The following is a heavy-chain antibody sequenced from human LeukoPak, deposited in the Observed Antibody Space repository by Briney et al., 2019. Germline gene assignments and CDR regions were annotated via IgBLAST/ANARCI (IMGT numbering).Heavy chain of an antibody. Sequence: TGGSLRLSCAASGFTFSSYAMSWVRQAPGKGLEWVSAISGSGGSTYYADSVKGRFTISRDNSKNTLYLQMNSLIAEDTAVYYCAKLPTIYYGSYDNWFDPWGQGTLVTVSS. J-gene: IGHJ5*02. CDR1: GFTFSSYA. D-gene: IGHD3-10*01. V-gene: IGHV3-23*01. CDR2: ISGSGGST. CDR3: AKLPTIYYGSYDNWFDP.